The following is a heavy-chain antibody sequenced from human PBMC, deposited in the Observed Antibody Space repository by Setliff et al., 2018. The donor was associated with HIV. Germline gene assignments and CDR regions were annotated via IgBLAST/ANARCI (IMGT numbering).Heavy chain of an antibody. CDR3: TTDRWSHFYDSSGYYYYY. V-gene: IGHV3-23*01. Sequence: GGSLRLSCAASGFTFSSYAMSWVRQAPGKGLEWVSAISGSGGSTYYADSVKGRFTISRDNSNNTLDLQMNSLKIEDTAVYYCTTDRWSHFYDSSGYYYYYWGQGTLVTVSS. J-gene: IGHJ4*02. CDR2: ISGSGGST. D-gene: IGHD3-22*01. CDR1: GFTFSSYA.